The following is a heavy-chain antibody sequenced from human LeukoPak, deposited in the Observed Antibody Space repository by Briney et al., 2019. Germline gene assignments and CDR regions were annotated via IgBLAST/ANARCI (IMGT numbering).Heavy chain of an antibody. Sequence: LVESGGGVVQPGRSLRLSCAASGFTFRNYGFHWVRQAPGKGLEGVAVISYHGSSQDYADSVKGRFTISSDNAKNLLFLQMNGLRAEDTALYYCARGRSITLLRGVAMSDGFDIWGQGAMVAVSS. CDR3: ARGRSITLLRGVAMSDGFDI. V-gene: IGHV3-30*03. D-gene: IGHD3-10*01. J-gene: IGHJ3*02. CDR1: GFTFRNYG. CDR2: ISYHGSSQ.